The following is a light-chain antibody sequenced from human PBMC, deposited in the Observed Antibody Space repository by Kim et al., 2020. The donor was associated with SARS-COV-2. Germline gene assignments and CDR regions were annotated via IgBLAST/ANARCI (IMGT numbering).Light chain of an antibody. CDR1: NIGSKS. V-gene: IGLV3-21*04. J-gene: IGLJ3*02. CDR3: QVWDSSSDNSV. Sequence: SYELTQPPSVSVAPGKTARITCGGNNIGSKSVHWYQQKPGQAPVLVIYYDSDRPSGIPERFSGSNSGNTATLTISRVEAVDEADYYCQVWDSSSDNSVFGGGTQLTVL. CDR2: YDS.